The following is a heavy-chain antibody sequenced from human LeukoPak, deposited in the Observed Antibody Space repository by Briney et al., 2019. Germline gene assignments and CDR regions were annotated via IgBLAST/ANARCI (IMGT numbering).Heavy chain of an antibody. Sequence: ASVKVSCKASGYTFTGYYMHWVRQAPGQGLEWMGWINPNSGGTNYAQKFQGRVTMTRDMSISTAYMELSRLRSDDTAVYYCARDLWYYYDSSGYYPNWFDPWGQGTLVTVSS. CDR2: INPNSGGT. V-gene: IGHV1-2*02. CDR3: ARDLWYYYDSSGYYPNWFDP. J-gene: IGHJ5*02. CDR1: GYTFTGYY. D-gene: IGHD3-22*01.